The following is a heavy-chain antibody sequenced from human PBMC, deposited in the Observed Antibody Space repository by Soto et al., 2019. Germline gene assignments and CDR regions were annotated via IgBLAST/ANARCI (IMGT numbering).Heavy chain of an antibody. D-gene: IGHD2-15*01. CDR1: GGTFSSYP. J-gene: IGHJ1*01. V-gene: IGHV1-69*02. CDR3: AGHRVVVAAADD. Sequence: QVQLVQSGAEVKKPGSSVKVSCKASGGTFSSYPISWVRQAPGQGLEWMGRIIPILGIANYAQKFQGRVTITADKSTSTAYMELSSLRSEDTAVYYCAGHRVVVAAADDWGQGTLVTVSS. CDR2: IIPILGIA.